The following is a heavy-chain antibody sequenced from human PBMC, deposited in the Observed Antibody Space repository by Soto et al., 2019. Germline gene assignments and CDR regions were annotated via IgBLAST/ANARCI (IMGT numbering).Heavy chain of an antibody. Sequence: ASVKVSCKTSGYTFNTYGINWVRQAPGQGLELMGWISAYDGKTNYAEKFQGRVTMTTATSTSTAYMELRSLRSDDTAIYYCARDPHEFWTSYWFDPWGQGTPVTVSS. V-gene: IGHV1-18*01. CDR3: ARDPHEFWTSYWFDP. CDR1: GYTFNTYG. CDR2: ISAYDGKT. J-gene: IGHJ5*02. D-gene: IGHD3-3*01.